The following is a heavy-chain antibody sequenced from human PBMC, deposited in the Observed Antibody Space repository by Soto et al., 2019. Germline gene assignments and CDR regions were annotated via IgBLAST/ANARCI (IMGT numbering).Heavy chain of an antibody. J-gene: IGHJ6*02. V-gene: IGHV3-33*01. D-gene: IGHD5-18*01. Sequence: QEQLVESGRGVVQPGRSLRLSCAASGFSFSSYAMHWVRQAPGKGLEWVALIWHDGSTTSYADSVKGRFTISRDNSKNTHYLQMNNLRAEDTAVYYCARDVETTKANYYYYGMDVWGRGTPVTVSS. CDR2: IWHDGSTT. CDR3: ARDVETTKANYYYYGMDV. CDR1: GFSFSSYA.